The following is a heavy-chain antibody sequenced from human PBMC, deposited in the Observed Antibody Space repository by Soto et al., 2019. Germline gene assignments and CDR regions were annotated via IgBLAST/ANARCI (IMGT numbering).Heavy chain of an antibody. Sequence: GASVKVSCKTSGYTFTEYDINWVRQAPGQGLEYMGWVSPENRNAGYAPQFRGRVSMTADTSINTVYLELTTLTYEDTAVYYCAKSQIGAAHYGDYWGQGTLVTVSS. CDR2: VSPENRNA. J-gene: IGHJ4*02. CDR3: AKSQIGAAHYGDY. D-gene: IGHD3-16*01. V-gene: IGHV1-8*01. CDR1: GYTFTEYD.